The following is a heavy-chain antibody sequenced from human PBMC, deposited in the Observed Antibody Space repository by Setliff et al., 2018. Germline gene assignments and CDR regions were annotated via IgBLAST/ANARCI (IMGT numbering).Heavy chain of an antibody. CDR2: ITPNSGGT. CDR1: GYTFTGYS. D-gene: IGHD6-25*01. V-gene: IGHV1-2*02. J-gene: IGHJ4*02. Sequence: GASVKVSCKASGYTFTGYSIHWVRQAPGQGLEWMGWITPNSGGTNYAQKFKGRVTMTRDTSITTVHMELNSLTSDDTAVYYCARAGLAAAGRKGVFDHWGQGTLVTVSS. CDR3: ARAGLAAAGRKGVFDH.